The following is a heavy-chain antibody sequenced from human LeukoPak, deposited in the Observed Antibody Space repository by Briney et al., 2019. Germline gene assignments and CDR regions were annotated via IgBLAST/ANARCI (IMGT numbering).Heavy chain of an antibody. CDR1: GYTFTGYY. CDR3: AKDLREYCSNTNCNAYDY. Sequence: ASVKVSCKASGYTFTGYYMHWVRQAPGQGLEWMGWINPNSGGTNYAQKFQGRVTMTRDTSISTAYMELSRLRSDDTAVYYCAKDLREYCSNTNCNAYDYWGQGALVTVSS. J-gene: IGHJ4*02. CDR2: INPNSGGT. D-gene: IGHD2-2*01. V-gene: IGHV1-2*02.